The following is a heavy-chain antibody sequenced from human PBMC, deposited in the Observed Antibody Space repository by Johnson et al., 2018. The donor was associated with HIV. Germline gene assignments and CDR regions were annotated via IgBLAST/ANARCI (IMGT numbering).Heavy chain of an antibody. Sequence: VQLVESGGGVAQPGGSLRLSCAVSGFIFSSYAMHWVRQAPGKGLEYISTISSNGGSTYYANSVKGRFTISRDSSKNTLYLQVNSLRAEDTAVYYCARDRGAGSYGAFDIWGQGTMVTVSS. CDR3: ARDRGAGSYGAFDI. CDR2: ISSNGGST. V-gene: IGHV3-64*01. J-gene: IGHJ3*02. D-gene: IGHD5-18*01. CDR1: GFIFSSYA.